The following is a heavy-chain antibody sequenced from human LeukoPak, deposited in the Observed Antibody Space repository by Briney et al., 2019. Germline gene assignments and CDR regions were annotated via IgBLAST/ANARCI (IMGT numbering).Heavy chain of an antibody. CDR2: INSDGRST. CDR3: AREYGGYKQRDY. V-gene: IGHV3-74*01. Sequence: GGSLRLSCAASGYTFSSYWMHGVRQAPGKGLVWVSRINSDGRSTSYAAPVRARFTISRDTPKNTLYLNMNSWGAEHTAGYYFAREYGGYKQRDYWGQGTGVTVSS. J-gene: IGHJ4*02. CDR1: GYTFSSYW. D-gene: IGHD5-12*01.